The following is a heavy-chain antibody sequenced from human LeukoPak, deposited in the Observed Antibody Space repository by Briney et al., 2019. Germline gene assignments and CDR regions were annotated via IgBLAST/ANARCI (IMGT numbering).Heavy chain of an antibody. CDR1: GFTFSSYG. CDR2: ISYDGSNK. CDR3: ARVAAGYSSGWYSSGPYYYYYMDV. D-gene: IGHD6-19*01. Sequence: GGSLRLSCAASGFTFSSYGMHWVRQAPGKGLEWVAVISYDGSNKYYADSVKGRFTISRDNSKNTLYLQMNSLRAEDTAVYYCARVAAGYSSGWYSSGPYYYYYMDVWGKGTTVTISS. J-gene: IGHJ6*03. V-gene: IGHV3-30*03.